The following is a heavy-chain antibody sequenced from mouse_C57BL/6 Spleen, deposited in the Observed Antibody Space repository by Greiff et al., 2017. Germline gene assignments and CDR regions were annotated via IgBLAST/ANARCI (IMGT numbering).Heavy chain of an antibody. CDR2: IYPGDGDT. V-gene: IGHV1-82*01. D-gene: IGHD1-1*01. CDR1: GYAFSSSW. Sequence: QVHVKQSGPELVKPGASVKISCKASGYAFSSSWMNWVKQRPGKGLEWIGRIYPGDGDTNYNGKFKGKATLTADKSSSTAYMQLSSLTSEDSAVYFCARLITTVVAHFDYWGQGTTLTVSS. J-gene: IGHJ2*01. CDR3: ARLITTVVAHFDY.